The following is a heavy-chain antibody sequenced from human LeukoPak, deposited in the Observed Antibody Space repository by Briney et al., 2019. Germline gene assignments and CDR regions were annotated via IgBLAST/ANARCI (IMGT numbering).Heavy chain of an antibody. J-gene: IGHJ4*02. CDR1: GFAFNTYA. V-gene: IGHV3-74*01. D-gene: IGHD3-10*01. CDR2: INNDGSTT. Sequence: GGSLRLSCAASGFAFNTYAMHWVRQAPGKGLVWVSLINNDGSTTNYADSVKGRFTISRDNAKNTVYLQMNSLRAEDTAVYYCAIGGTYGSGSWGQGTLVTVSS. CDR3: AIGGTYGSGS.